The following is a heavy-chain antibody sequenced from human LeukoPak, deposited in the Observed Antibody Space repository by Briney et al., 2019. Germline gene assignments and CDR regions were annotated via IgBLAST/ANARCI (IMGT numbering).Heavy chain of an antibody. CDR2: INPNSGGT. D-gene: IGHD3-3*01. Sequence: ASVKVSCKASGYTLTGYYMHWVRQAPGQGLEWMGWINPNSGGTNYAQKFQGRVTMTRDTSISTAYMELSRLRSDDTAVYYCAREYYDPYYYYYMDVWGKGTTVTVSS. J-gene: IGHJ6*03. V-gene: IGHV1-2*02. CDR3: AREYYDPYYYYYMDV. CDR1: GYTLTGYY.